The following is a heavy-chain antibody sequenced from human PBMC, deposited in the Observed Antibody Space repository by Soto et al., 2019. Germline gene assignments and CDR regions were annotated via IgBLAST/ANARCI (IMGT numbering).Heavy chain of an antibody. CDR2: MSNSGGT. V-gene: IGHV4-34*01. CDR3: ARGVATIRD. J-gene: IGHJ4*02. Sequence: PSETLSLTCVVNGGSFRDYTWSWVRQPPGKRLEWIGEMSNSGGTNYNPSLKSRVSISVDTSKNEFSLKLSSVTAADTAVYYCARGVATIRDWGQGTLVTVYS. D-gene: IGHD5-12*01. CDR1: GGSFRDYT.